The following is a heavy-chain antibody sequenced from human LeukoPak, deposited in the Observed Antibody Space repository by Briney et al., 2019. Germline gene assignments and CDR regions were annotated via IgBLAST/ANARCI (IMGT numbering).Heavy chain of an antibody. J-gene: IGHJ4*02. CDR3: ADFGSGSYCFDY. CDR1: GFTFSSYA. Sequence: GGSLRLSCAASGFTFSSYAMHWVRQAPGKGLEWVAVISYDGSNKYYADSVKGRFTISRDNSKNTLYLQMDSLRAEDTAIYYCADFGSGSYCFDYWGQGTLVTVSS. V-gene: IGHV3-30-3*01. D-gene: IGHD3-10*01. CDR2: ISYDGSNK.